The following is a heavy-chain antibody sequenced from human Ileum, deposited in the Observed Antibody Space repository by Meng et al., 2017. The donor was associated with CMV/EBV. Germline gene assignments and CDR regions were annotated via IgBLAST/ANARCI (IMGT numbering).Heavy chain of an antibody. CDR1: GGPINDDSW. D-gene: IGHD2-21*01. CDR2: ISHGEGA. CDR3: CAGGHYCFDY. Sequence: LTCTVSGGPINDDSWWISVRQPPEKGLEWVGEISHGEGANYSPSLNSRLTISLDKSKNQFHLNLNSMTAADTAVYYCCAGGHYCFDYWGQGTLVTVSS. J-gene: IGHJ4*02. V-gene: IGHV4-4*02.